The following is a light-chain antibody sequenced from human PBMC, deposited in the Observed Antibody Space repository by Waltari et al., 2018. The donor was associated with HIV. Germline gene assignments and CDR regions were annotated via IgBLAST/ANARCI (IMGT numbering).Light chain of an antibody. V-gene: IGLV1-44*01. CDR3: AAWDDSLNGFYV. Sequence: QSVLTQPPSASGTPGQRVTISCSGSSSNIGRNTVNWYQQLPGTAPKLLSYSNNQRPSGVPDRFSGSKSGTSASLAISGLQSEDEADYYCAAWDDSLNGFYVFGTGTKVTVL. CDR2: SNN. J-gene: IGLJ1*01. CDR1: SSNIGRNT.